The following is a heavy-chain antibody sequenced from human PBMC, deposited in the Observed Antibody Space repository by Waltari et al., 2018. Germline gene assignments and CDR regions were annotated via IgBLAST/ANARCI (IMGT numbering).Heavy chain of an antibody. V-gene: IGHV3-74*01. J-gene: IGHJ4*02. CDR1: GFTLSGTW. CDR2: ISGDGSTI. D-gene: IGHD3-3*01. CDR3: ARGVDL. Sequence: EVQLVESGGGLVQPGGSLRLSCAASGFTLSGTWLHGVGQVPGKWLVWVSRISGDGSTINDAYSVKGRFTFSRDTANDTVYLTMNSQRAEDKGVYYCARGVDLRGQGILVTVSS.